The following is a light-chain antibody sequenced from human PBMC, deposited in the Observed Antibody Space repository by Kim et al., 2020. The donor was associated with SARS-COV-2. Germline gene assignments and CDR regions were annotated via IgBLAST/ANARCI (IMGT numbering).Light chain of an antibody. V-gene: IGKV1-27*01. CDR2: AAA. J-gene: IGKJ1*01. CDR1: QDIANS. CDR3: QKYNSAPWT. Sequence: ASIGDRVTIPCRASQDIANSLAWYQQKPGKVPQVLIYAAATLQSGVPSRFIGSGSGTEFTLTFGSLQTEDVATYYCQKYNSAPWTFGPGTKVDIK.